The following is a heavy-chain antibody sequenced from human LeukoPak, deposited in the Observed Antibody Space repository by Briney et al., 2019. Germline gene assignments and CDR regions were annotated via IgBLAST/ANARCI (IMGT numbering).Heavy chain of an antibody. CDR2: VRYDSSNK. V-gene: IGHV3-30*02. D-gene: IGHD1-26*01. CDR1: GFTFSGYG. J-gene: IGHJ4*02. CDR3: VKDSGTYSFDY. Sequence: GGSLRLSCAASGFTFSGYGMHWVRQAPGKGLEWVAFVRYDSSNKYYADSVKGRFTVSRDNSKNTLYLQINSLRVEDTAVYYCVKDSGTYSFDYWGQGTQVTVSS.